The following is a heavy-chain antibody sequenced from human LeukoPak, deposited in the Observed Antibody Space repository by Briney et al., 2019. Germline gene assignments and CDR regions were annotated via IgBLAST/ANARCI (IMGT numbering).Heavy chain of an antibody. V-gene: IGHV4-39*07. CDR1: GDSISSRSNF. D-gene: IGHD3-22*01. Sequence: PSETLSLTCSVSGDSISSRSNFWGWIRQPPGKGLEWIASMYNGGITYYSQSLKSRVTISADTSKNQFSLKLSSVTAADTAVYYCARAYSSGTYSDYWGQGTLVTVSS. CDR3: ARAYSSGTYSDY. CDR2: MYNGGIT. J-gene: IGHJ4*02.